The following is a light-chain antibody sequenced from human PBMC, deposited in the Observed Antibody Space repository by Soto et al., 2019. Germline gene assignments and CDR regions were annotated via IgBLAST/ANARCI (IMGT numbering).Light chain of an antibody. V-gene: IGKV1-39*01. CDR3: QQTFSTPYT. Sequence: DFQMTQSPPSLSASVGARVTITCRASQNISTYLNWYQQKPGKAPKLLIFAASSLESGVPSRVSGSGSGTDFTLTIGSLQPEDFAFYYCQQTFSTPYTFGQGTKLEIK. J-gene: IGKJ2*01. CDR1: QNISTY. CDR2: AAS.